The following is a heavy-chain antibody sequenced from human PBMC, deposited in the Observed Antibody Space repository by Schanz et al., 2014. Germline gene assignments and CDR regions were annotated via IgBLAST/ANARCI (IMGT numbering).Heavy chain of an antibody. CDR2: ISASGGST. V-gene: IGHV3-23*01. D-gene: IGHD1-1*01. Sequence: VQLLQFGGGVVQPGRSLRLSCAASGFTFNSYAMTWVRQAPGKGLEWVSTISASGGSTYYADSVKGRFTISRDNSKTTLSLQMNSLRAGDTAVYFCARAHGNNWYGKGLDYWGQGTQVTVSS. CDR1: GFTFNSYA. CDR3: ARAHGNNWYGKGLDY. J-gene: IGHJ4*02.